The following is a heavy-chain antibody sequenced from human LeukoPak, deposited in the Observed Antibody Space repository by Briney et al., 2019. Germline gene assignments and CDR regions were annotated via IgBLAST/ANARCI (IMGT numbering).Heavy chain of an antibody. Sequence: GGSLRLSCAASGFTFSSYSMNWVRQAPGKGLEWVSSISSSSSYIYYADSVKGRLTISRDNAKNSLYLQMNSLRAEDTAVYYCSHSGVPAEGQNENSYFRYWGQGTLVTVSS. CDR2: ISSSSSYI. D-gene: IGHD2-2*01. J-gene: IGHJ4*02. CDR3: SHSGVPAEGQNENSYFRY. V-gene: IGHV3-21*01. CDR1: GFTFSSYS.